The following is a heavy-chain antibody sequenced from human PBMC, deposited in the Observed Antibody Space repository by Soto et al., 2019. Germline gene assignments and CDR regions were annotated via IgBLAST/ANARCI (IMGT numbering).Heavy chain of an antibody. Sequence: ASVKVSCKASGYTFTSYGISWVRQAPGQGLEWMGWISAYNGNTNYAQKLQGRVTMTTDTSTSTAYMELRSLRSDDTAVYYCARADCSSTSCYTLDYYYYGMDVWGQETTVTVSS. CDR2: ISAYNGNT. CDR3: ARADCSSTSCYTLDYYYYGMDV. D-gene: IGHD2-2*02. CDR1: GYTFTSYG. V-gene: IGHV1-18*01. J-gene: IGHJ6*02.